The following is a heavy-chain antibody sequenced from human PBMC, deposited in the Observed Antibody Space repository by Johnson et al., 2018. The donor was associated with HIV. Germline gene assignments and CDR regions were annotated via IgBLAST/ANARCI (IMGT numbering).Heavy chain of an antibody. CDR3: ARVASPAELLPWAFDI. J-gene: IGHJ3*02. CDR1: RFTFSSYA. Sequence: QVQLVESGGGVVQPGRSLRLSCAASRFTFSSYAMHWVRQAPGKGLEWVTLISYDGNNKYYADSVRGRLTVSRDNSKNTLFLQMSSLRAEDTAVYYWARVASPAELLPWAFDIWGQGTMVTVSS. CDR2: ISYDGNNK. D-gene: IGHD1-7*01. V-gene: IGHV3-30*04.